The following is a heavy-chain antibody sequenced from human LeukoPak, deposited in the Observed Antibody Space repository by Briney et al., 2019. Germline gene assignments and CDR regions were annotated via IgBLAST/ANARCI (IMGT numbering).Heavy chain of an antibody. Sequence: GGSLRLSCAASGFIFSSYWMHWVRQVPGKGLVWVARMNSDGSSTSIADSVKGRFTISRDNAKNTLYLQMNTLRAGDTAVYYCVRDRLYCGGDCPSWSWLKFGAFDIWGQGTMVTVSS. V-gene: IGHV3-74*01. D-gene: IGHD2-21*02. CDR1: GFIFSSYW. J-gene: IGHJ3*02. CDR3: VRDRLYCGGDCPSWSWLKFGAFDI. CDR2: MNSDGSST.